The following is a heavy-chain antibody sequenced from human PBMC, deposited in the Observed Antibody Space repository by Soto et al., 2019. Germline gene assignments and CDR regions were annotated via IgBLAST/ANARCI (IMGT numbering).Heavy chain of an antibody. J-gene: IGHJ4*02. CDR1: GNTVTDLS. Sequence: ASVKVSCKVSGNTVTDLSMHWVRLAPGGGLEWMGRFDPEDGETIYAEKFQGRLTMTEDTSTDTAYMELNSLTYEDTPLYYCATENTRRGLTLFGVVIAALYYWGQGTLITVSS. D-gene: IGHD3-3*01. CDR3: ATENTRRGLTLFGVVIAALYY. CDR2: FDPEDGET. V-gene: IGHV1-24*01.